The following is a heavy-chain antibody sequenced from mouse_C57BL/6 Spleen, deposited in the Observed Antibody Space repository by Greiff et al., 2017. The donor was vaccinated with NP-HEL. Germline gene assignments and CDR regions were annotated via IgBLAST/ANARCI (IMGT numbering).Heavy chain of an antibody. Sequence: EVQGVESGGGLVQPGGSLKLSCAASGFTFSDYGMAWVRQAPRKGPEWVAFISNLAYSIYYADTVTGRFTISRENAKNTLYLEMSSLRSEDTAMYYCARGYGSSFDWYFDVWGTGTTVTVSS. CDR1: GFTFSDYG. D-gene: IGHD1-1*01. CDR2: ISNLAYSI. V-gene: IGHV5-15*01. CDR3: ARGYGSSFDWYFDV. J-gene: IGHJ1*03.